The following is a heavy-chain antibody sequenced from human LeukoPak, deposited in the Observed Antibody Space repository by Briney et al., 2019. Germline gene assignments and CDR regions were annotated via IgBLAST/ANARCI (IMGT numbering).Heavy chain of an antibody. CDR1: GFTVSSSY. V-gene: IGHV3-53*01. J-gene: IGHJ4*02. CDR3: ATARRHDYGDYGGAFDN. CDR2: IYSGGST. D-gene: IGHD4-17*01. Sequence: PGGSLRLSCVASGFTVSSSYMSWVRQAPGKGLEYVSFIYSGGSTSYADSVKGRFTISRDNSKNTLHLQMNSLRADDTAIYYCATARRHDYGDYGGAFDNWGQGILVTVSS.